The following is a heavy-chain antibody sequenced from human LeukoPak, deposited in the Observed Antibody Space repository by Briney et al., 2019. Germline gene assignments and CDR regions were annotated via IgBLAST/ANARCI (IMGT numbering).Heavy chain of an antibody. CDR2: ISSSSSTI. D-gene: IGHD1-26*01. CDR3: ARPYNGNYRDYYFDY. V-gene: IGHV3-48*01. Sequence: GGSLRLSCAASGFTFSSYSMNWVRQAPGKGLEWVSYISSSSSTIYYADSVKGRFTISRDSAKNSLYLQMNSLRAEDTAMYYCARPYNGNYRDYYFDYWGQGTLVTVSS. J-gene: IGHJ4*02. CDR1: GFTFSSYS.